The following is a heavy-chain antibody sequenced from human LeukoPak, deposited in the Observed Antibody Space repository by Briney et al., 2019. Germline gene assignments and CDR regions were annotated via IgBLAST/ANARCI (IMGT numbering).Heavy chain of an antibody. Sequence: GESLKISCKGSGYSFTSYWIGWVRQMPGKGLEWMGIIYPGDSDTRYSPSFQGQVTISAVKSISTAYLQWSSLKASDTAMYYCARQQLVDTAMDYYYYGMDVWGQGTTVTVSS. J-gene: IGHJ6*02. V-gene: IGHV5-51*01. CDR1: GYSFTSYW. CDR2: IYPGDSDT. D-gene: IGHD5-18*01. CDR3: ARQQLVDTAMDYYYYGMDV.